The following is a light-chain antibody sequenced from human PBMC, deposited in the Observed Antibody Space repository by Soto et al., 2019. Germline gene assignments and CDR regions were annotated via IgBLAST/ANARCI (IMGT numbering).Light chain of an antibody. J-gene: IGKJ1*01. CDR2: GAS. CDR3: HQYGSSPQT. Sequence: EIVLTQSPGTLSLSPGERATLSCRASQSVESNYLAWFQQKPGQAPRLLIYGASSRATGIPDRFSGSGSGTDFTLTISGLEPEDFAVYYWHQYGSSPQTFGQGTKVEIK. CDR1: QSVESNY. V-gene: IGKV3-20*01.